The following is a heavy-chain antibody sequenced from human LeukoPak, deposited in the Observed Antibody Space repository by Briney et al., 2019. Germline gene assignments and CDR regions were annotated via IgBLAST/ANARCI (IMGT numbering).Heavy chain of an antibody. J-gene: IGHJ4*02. Sequence: GGSLRLSCAASGFTFSSYWMSWVRQAPGKGLEWVANIKQDGSEKYYVDSVKGRFTISRDNAKNSLYLQMNNLRAEDTAVYYCARDTKKPYSSGWYGALFDYWGQGTLVTVSS. V-gene: IGHV3-7*01. CDR2: IKQDGSEK. CDR3: ARDTKKPYSSGWYGALFDY. D-gene: IGHD6-19*01. CDR1: GFTFSSYW.